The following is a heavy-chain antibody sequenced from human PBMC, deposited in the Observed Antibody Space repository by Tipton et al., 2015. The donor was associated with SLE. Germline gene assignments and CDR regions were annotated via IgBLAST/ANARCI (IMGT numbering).Heavy chain of an antibody. J-gene: IGHJ5*02. CDR2: IYTSGST. Sequence: LRLSCTVSGGSISSGSYYWSWIRQPAGKGLEWIGRIYTSGSTNYNPSLKSRVTISVDTSKNQFSLKLSSVTAADTAVYYCAREQIVVVPAAILNWFDPWGQGTLVTVSS. CDR1: GGSISSGSYY. D-gene: IGHD2-2*01. V-gene: IGHV4-61*02. CDR3: AREQIVVVPAAILNWFDP.